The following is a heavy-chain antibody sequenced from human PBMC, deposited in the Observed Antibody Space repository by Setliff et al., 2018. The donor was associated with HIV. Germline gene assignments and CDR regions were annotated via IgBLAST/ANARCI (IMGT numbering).Heavy chain of an antibody. D-gene: IGHD3-9*01. CDR2: IYYSGNP. CDR1: GGSISSGYYY. Sequence: PSETLSLTCTVSGGSISSGYYYWSWIRQHPGKGLEWIGYIYYSGNPFYNPSLRSRVTISLDTSKNQFSLKLSSVTAADTAVYYCARRKRYFVPFDYWGQGTLVTVSS. V-gene: IGHV4-31*03. J-gene: IGHJ4*02. CDR3: ARRKRYFVPFDY.